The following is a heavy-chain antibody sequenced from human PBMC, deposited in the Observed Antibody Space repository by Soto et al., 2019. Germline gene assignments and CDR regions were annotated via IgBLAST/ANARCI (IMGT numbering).Heavy chain of an antibody. CDR3: AKAFPNYYDMDV. CDR2: INWNSGSI. J-gene: IGHJ6*03. CDR1: GFTFGDYV. V-gene: IGHV3-9*01. Sequence: EVQLVESGGGLVQPGRSLRLSCAASGFTFGDYVMHWIRQPPGKGLEWVSGINWNSGSIIYADSVKGRFTIFRDNAKNSLYLQMNSLRAEDTALSYWAKAFPNYYDMDVWGNGTTFTVSS.